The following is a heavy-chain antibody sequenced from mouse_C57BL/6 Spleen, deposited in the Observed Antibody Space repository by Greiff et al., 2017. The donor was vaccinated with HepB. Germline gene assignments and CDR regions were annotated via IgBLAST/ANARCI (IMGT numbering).Heavy chain of an antibody. CDR3: ARDYYGSSYPAWFAY. V-gene: IGHV1-26*01. Sequence: EVQLQQSGPELVKPGASVKISCKASGYTFTDYYMNWVKQSHGKSLEWIGDINPNNGGTSYNQKFKGKATLTVDKSSSTAYMELRSLTSEDSAVYYCARDYYGSSYPAWFAYWGQGTLVTVSA. CDR2: INPNNGGT. J-gene: IGHJ3*01. D-gene: IGHD1-1*01. CDR1: GYTFTDYY.